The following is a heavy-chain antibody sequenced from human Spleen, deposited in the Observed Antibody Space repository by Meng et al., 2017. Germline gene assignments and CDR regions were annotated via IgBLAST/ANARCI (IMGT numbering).Heavy chain of an antibody. CDR1: GVSFSDYY. D-gene: IGHD4-11*01. J-gene: IGHJ4*02. Sequence: QVRLQQGVAGLLKPSETLSLPCVVSGVSFSDYYWSWIRQPPGKGLEWIGEINHSGSTNYNPSLESRATISVDTSQNNLSLKLSSVTAADSAVYYCARGPTTMAHDFDYWGQGTLVTVSS. V-gene: IGHV4-34*01. CDR2: INHSGST. CDR3: ARGPTTMAHDFDY.